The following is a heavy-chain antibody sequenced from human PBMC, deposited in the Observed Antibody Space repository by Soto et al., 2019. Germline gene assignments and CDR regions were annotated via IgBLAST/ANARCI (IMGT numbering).Heavy chain of an antibody. Sequence: LGESLKISCKGSGYIFTSYWISWVRQMPGKGLEWMGRIDPSDSYTNYSPSFQGHVTISADKSISTAYLQWSSLKASDTAMYYCARLMKPFSIAARHSYYYYYYGMDVWGQGTTVTVSS. J-gene: IGHJ6*02. CDR1: GYIFTSYW. D-gene: IGHD6-6*01. V-gene: IGHV5-10-1*01. CDR2: IDPSDSYT. CDR3: ARLMKPFSIAARHSYYYYYYGMDV.